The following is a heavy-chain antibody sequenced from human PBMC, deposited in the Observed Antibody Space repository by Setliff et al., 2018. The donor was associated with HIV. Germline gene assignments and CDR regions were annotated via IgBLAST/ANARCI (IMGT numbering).Heavy chain of an antibody. Sequence: PSETLSLTCTVSGGSISTSNWWSWIWQPPGKGLEWIGYIYTSGSVNYNPSLNSRVTISVDTSKNQFSLKVNSVTAADTAVYYCARSPRIGVAGEFEYWGQGTLVTAPQ. CDR2: IYTSGSV. CDR1: GGSISTSNW. V-gene: IGHV4-4*09. D-gene: IGHD6-19*01. CDR3: ARSPRIGVAGEFEY. J-gene: IGHJ4*02.